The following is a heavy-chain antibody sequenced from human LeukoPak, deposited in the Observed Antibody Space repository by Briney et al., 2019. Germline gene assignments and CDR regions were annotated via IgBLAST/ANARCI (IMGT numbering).Heavy chain of an antibody. D-gene: IGHD1-7*01. J-gene: IGHJ4*02. Sequence: SETLSLTCAVYGGSFSGYYWSWIRQPAGKGLEWIGRIHTSGSTNYNPSLKSRVTMSVDTSKKQFSLKLTSVTAADTAVYYCARSSRELGGYAPWELMPPFDYWGQGTLVTVSS. CDR3: ARSSRELGGYAPWELMPPFDY. V-gene: IGHV4-59*10. CDR2: IHTSGST. CDR1: GGSFSGYY.